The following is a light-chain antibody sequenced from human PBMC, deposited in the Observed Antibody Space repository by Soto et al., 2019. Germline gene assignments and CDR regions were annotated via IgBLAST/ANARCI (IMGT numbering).Light chain of an antibody. CDR2: DVT. V-gene: IGLV2-14*03. CDR3: SSYTITSIVL. Sequence: QSVLTQPASVSGSPGQSITISCTGTSSDIGSYNYVSWYQQYPGKAPKVIIYDVTNRPSGVSDRFSGSRSGNTASLTISGLQAADEADYYCSSYTITSIVLFGGGTTLTVL. J-gene: IGLJ2*01. CDR1: SSDIGSYNY.